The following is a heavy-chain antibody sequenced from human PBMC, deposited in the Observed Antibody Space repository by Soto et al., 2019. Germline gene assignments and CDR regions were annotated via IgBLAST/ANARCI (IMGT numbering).Heavy chain of an antibody. J-gene: IGHJ4*02. CDR3: ARDGYFDY. CDR2: ISGYNGNT. Sequence: ASVKVSCKASGYAFTSYGFSWVRQAPGQGLEWMGWISGYNGNTNYAQKFQDRVTMTTDTSTSTAYMELRSLRSDDTAVYYCARDGYFDYWGQGTLVTVSS. V-gene: IGHV1-18*01. CDR1: GYAFTSYG.